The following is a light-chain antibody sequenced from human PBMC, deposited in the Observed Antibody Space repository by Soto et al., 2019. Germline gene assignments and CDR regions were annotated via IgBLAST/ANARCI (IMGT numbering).Light chain of an antibody. J-gene: IGLJ2*01. CDR1: SSDIGGYDY. CDR2: AVS. CDR3: NSYTSITTLGI. V-gene: IGLV2-14*01. Sequence: QSALTQPASVSGSPGQSITISCTGTSSDIGGYDYVSWYQQHPGKAPQLVIYAVSNRPSGVSNRFSGSQSGNTASLTISGLQPEDEADYYCNSYTSITTLGIFGGGTKVTVL.